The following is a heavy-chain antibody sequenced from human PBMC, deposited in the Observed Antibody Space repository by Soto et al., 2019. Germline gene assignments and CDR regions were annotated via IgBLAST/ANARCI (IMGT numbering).Heavy chain of an antibody. CDR1: GFTFSSRW. CDR3: ATHDGPAAAGLVLDF. CDR2: IKQDENGK. D-gene: IGHD6-13*01. Sequence: EVPLVESGGGLVQPGGSLRLSCEASGFTFSSRWMTWVRQGPGKGLEWVANIKQDENGKDYVDSVKGRFTISRDNAKNSLYLPMNSLRAEDTAVYYCATHDGPAAAGLVLDFWGQGTLVTVSS. V-gene: IGHV3-7*02. J-gene: IGHJ4*02.